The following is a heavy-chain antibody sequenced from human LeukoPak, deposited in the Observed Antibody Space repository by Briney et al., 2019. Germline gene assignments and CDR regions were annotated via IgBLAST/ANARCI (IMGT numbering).Heavy chain of an antibody. CDR2: INHNGSAI. J-gene: IGHJ4*02. D-gene: IGHD4-17*01. V-gene: IGHV3-7*01. CDR1: GFPLSGYW. Sequence: GGSLRLSCAGSGFPLSGYWMRWVRQAPGKGLFWLGNINHNGSAIYYVDPVKGRFTISRDNAKTSLFLQMNSLRVEDTAVYYCARVGHGDGVIDFWGQGAPVTVSS. CDR3: ARVGHGDGVIDF.